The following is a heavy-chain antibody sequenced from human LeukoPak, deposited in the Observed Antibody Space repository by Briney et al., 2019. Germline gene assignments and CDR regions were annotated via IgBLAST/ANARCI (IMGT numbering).Heavy chain of an antibody. CDR1: GFTFSNAW. CDR2: ISYDGSNK. D-gene: IGHD4-17*01. CDR3: AKMTTPFDY. J-gene: IGHJ4*02. Sequence: GSLRLSCAASGFTFSNAWMSWVRQAPGKGLEWVAVISYDGSNKYYADSVKGRSTISRDNSKNTLYLQMNSLRAEDTAVYYCAKMTTPFDYWGQGTLVTVSS. V-gene: IGHV3-30*18.